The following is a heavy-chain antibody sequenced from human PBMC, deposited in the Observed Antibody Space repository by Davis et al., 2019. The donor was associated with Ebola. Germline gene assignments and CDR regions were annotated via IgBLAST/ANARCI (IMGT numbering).Heavy chain of an antibody. D-gene: IGHD3-22*01. Sequence: GGSLRLSCAASGFTFSNYAMSWVRQAPGKGLEWVSAISGSGGSTYYADSVKGRVTISRDNSKNTLYLQMNSLRAEDTAVYHCARGGYYDSSGYSHEAFDIWGQGTMVTVSS. CDR1: GFTFSNYA. V-gene: IGHV3-23*01. CDR2: ISGSGGST. J-gene: IGHJ3*02. CDR3: ARGGYYDSSGYSHEAFDI.